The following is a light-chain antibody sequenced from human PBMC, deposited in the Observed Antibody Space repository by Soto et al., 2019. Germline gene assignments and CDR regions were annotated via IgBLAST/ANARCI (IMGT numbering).Light chain of an antibody. CDR2: RNN. J-gene: IGLJ2*01. CDR1: SSNIGADYD. CDR3: ATWDDSLNAVV. V-gene: IGLV1-44*01. Sequence: QSVLTQPPSVSGAPGQRVTISCTGSSSNIGADYDVNWYQQLPGTAPKLLIYRNNQRSSGIPDRFSGSKSGTSASLAISGLQSEDEADYYCATWDDSLNAVVFGGGTKLTVL.